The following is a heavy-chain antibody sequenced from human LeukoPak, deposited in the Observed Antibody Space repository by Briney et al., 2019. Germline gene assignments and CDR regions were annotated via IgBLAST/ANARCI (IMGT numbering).Heavy chain of an antibody. Sequence: GASVKVSCKASGYTFTSYAMHWVRQAPGQRLEWMGWISAYNGNTNYAQKLQGRVTMTTDTSTSTAYMELRSLRSDDTAVYYCARDDMPAAIFANWFDPWGQGTLVTVSS. CDR2: ISAYNGNT. D-gene: IGHD2-2*01. CDR1: GYTFTSYA. V-gene: IGHV1-18*01. CDR3: ARDDMPAAIFANWFDP. J-gene: IGHJ5*02.